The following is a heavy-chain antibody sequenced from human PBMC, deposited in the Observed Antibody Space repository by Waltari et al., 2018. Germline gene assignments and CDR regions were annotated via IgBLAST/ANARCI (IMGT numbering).Heavy chain of an antibody. V-gene: IGHV4-31*03. Sequence: QVQLQESGPGLVKPSQTLSLTCTVSSGSISSGGYYWSWIRQHPGKGLEWIGYIYYSGRTYYNPSLKSRVTISVDTSKNQFSLKLSSVTAADTAVYYCARVQSSGYYLPDYWGQGTLVIVSS. CDR1: SGSISSGGYY. CDR3: ARVQSSGYYLPDY. J-gene: IGHJ4*02. D-gene: IGHD3-22*01. CDR2: IYYSGRT.